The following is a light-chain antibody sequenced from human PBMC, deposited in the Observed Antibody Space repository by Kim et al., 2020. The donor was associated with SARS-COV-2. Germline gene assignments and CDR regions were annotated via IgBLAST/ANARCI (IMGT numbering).Light chain of an antibody. CDR3: HQYGSPPRS. CDR2: SAS. J-gene: IGKJ2*03. V-gene: IGKV3-20*01. Sequence: LSPAERSTLSCMASQSVNRDFFAWYQQKPGQAPRLLVRSASSRATGIADRFSGSGSGTDFSLTISRLEPEDFAVYYCHQYGSPPRSFGQGTKLEI. CDR1: QSVNRDF.